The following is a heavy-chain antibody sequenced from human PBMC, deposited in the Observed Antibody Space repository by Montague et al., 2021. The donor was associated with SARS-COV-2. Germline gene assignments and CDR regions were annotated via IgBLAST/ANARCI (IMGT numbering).Heavy chain of an antibody. J-gene: IGHJ4*02. V-gene: IGHV4-61*01. CDR2: MYYTGNT. Sequence: SETLSLTCTVSGASVASGNFYWSWIRQPPGKGLEWIGYMYYTGNTNYNPSLRSRVTMSVDPSKNQFSLTLSSVTAADTAVYYCARSGADVPAYPCFDYWGQGTLVTVSS. D-gene: IGHD1-26*01. CDR3: ARSGADVPAYPCFDY. CDR1: GASVASGNFY.